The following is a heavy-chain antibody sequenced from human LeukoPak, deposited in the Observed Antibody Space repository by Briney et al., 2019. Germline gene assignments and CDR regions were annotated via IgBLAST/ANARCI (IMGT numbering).Heavy chain of an antibody. D-gene: IGHD4-17*01. CDR1: GFTFSSYG. CDR3: ARWIRDGDYHYYGMDV. CDR2: IWYDGSNK. J-gene: IGHJ6*02. V-gene: IGHV3-33*01. Sequence: GGSLRLSCAASGFTFSSYGMHWVSQAPGKGLEWVAVIWYDGSNKYYADSVKGRFTISRDNSKNTLYLQMNSLRAEDTAVYYCARWIRDGDYHYYGMDVWGQGTTVTVSS.